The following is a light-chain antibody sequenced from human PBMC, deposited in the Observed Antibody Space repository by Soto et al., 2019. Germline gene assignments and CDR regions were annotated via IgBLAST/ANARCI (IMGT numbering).Light chain of an antibody. Sequence: QSVLTQPSAMSGSPGQSITISYTGTSSDVGGYDYVSWYQLHPGKAPKLMVFEVSNRPSGVSYRFSGSKSGNTASLTISGLQAEDEADYFCSSYSISTAYLFGTGTKV. J-gene: IGLJ1*01. CDR2: EVS. CDR1: SSDVGGYDY. CDR3: SSYSISTAYL. V-gene: IGLV2-14*01.